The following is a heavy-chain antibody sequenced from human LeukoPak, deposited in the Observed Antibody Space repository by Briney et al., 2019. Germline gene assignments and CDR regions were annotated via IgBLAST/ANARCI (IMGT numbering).Heavy chain of an antibody. D-gene: IGHD6-13*01. CDR3: AKFALNQSSSSWYKRRPTYVYFDY. V-gene: IGHV3-23*01. CDR1: GFTFSSYA. Sequence: GGSLRLSCAASGFTFSSYAMSWVRQAPGKGLEWVSAISGSGGSTYYADSVKGRFTISRDNSKNTLYLQMNSLRAEDTAVYYSAKFALNQSSSSWYKRRPTYVYFDYWGQGTLVTVSS. J-gene: IGHJ4*02. CDR2: ISGSGGST.